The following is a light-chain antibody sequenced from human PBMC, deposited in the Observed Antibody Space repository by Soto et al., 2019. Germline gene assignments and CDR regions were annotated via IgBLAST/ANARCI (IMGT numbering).Light chain of an antibody. CDR3: SSYADSNIIL. CDR2: EVT. CDR1: SSDVGGYKY. J-gene: IGLJ2*01. Sequence: QSALTQPPSASGSPGQSITISCTGTSSDVGGYKYVSWYQQHPGKAPKLIIFEVTRRPSGVPDRFSGSKSGNTASLTVSGLQAEDEADYYCSSYADSNIILFGGGTKLTVL. V-gene: IGLV2-8*01.